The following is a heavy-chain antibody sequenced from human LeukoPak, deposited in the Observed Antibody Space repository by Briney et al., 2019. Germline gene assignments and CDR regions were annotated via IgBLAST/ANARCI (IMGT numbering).Heavy chain of an antibody. V-gene: IGHV3-7*01. CDR1: GFTFSSYS. CDR3: ARAKWELRVLLGY. J-gene: IGHJ4*02. CDR2: IKQDGSEK. Sequence: GGSLRLSCAASGFTFSSYSMNWVRQAPGKGLEWVANIKQDGSEKYYVDSVKGRFIISRDNAKNSLYLQMNSLRAEDTAVYYCARAKWELRVLLGYWGQGTLVTVSS. D-gene: IGHD1-26*01.